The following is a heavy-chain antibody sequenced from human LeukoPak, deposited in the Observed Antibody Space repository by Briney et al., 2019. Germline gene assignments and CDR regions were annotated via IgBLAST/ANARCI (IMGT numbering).Heavy chain of an antibody. CDR2: IYYSGST. D-gene: IGHD1-26*01. CDR3: ARDGGSTSTGVFDY. V-gene: IGHV4-39*07. CDR1: GSSISSSSYY. J-gene: IGHJ4*02. Sequence: SETLSLTCTVSGSSISSSSYYWGWIRQPPGKGLEWIGSIYYSGSTYYNPSLKSRVTISVDTSKNQFSLELSSVTAADTAVYYCARDGGSTSTGVFDYWGQGTLVTVSS.